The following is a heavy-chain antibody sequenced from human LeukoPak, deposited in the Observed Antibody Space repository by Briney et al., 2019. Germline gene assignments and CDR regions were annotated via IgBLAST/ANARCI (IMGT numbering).Heavy chain of an antibody. CDR2: IIPIFGTA. Sequence: SSVKVSCKASGGTFSSYSISWVRPAPGQGLEWMGRIIPIFGTANYAQKFQGRVTITTDQSTSTAYMELSSLRSEDTAVYYCASQGYSYGYYFDYWGQGTLVTVSS. J-gene: IGHJ4*02. CDR1: GGTFSSYS. D-gene: IGHD5-18*01. V-gene: IGHV1-69*05. CDR3: ASQGYSYGYYFDY.